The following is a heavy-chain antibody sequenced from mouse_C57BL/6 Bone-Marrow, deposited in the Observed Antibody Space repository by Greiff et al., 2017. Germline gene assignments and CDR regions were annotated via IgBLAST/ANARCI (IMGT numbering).Heavy chain of an antibody. Sequence: QVQLQQSGPELVKPGASVKLSCKASGYTFTSYDINWVKQRPGQGLEWIGWIYPRDGSTKYNEKFKGKATLTVDTSSSTAYMELHSLTSEDSAVYFCASLAGGSSYVGWYFDVWGTGTTVTVSS. V-gene: IGHV1-85*01. CDR3: ASLAGGSSYVGWYFDV. CDR2: IYPRDGST. CDR1: GYTFTSYD. D-gene: IGHD1-1*01. J-gene: IGHJ1*03.